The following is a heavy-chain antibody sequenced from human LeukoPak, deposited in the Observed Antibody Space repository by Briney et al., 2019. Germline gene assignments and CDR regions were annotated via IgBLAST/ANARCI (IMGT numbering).Heavy chain of an antibody. D-gene: IGHD3-16*01. Sequence: SETLSLTCGVSGFSISNGFSWGWIRQPPGKGLEWIGSISQTENSYNNPSLKSRVTISVDTSKNQFSLKLSSVTAADTAVYYCARFDYVWGNGNHGMDALDVWGQGTMVTVSS. V-gene: IGHV4-38-2*01. CDR1: GFSISNGFS. CDR2: ISQTENS. J-gene: IGHJ3*01. CDR3: ARFDYVWGNGNHGMDALDV.